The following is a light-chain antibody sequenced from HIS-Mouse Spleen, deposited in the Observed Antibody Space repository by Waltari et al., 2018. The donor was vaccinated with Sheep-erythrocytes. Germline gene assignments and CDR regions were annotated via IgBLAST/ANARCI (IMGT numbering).Light chain of an antibody. CDR2: DVS. CDR3: CSYAGSYNHV. J-gene: IGLJ1*01. CDR1: SSDFGGSNY. V-gene: IGLV2-11*01. Sequence: QSALTQPRSVSGSPGQSVTISCPGTSSDFGGSNYVSWYQPHPGKAPKLMIYDVSKRPSGVPDRFSGSKSGNTASLTISGLQAEDEADYYCCSYAGSYNHVFATGTKVTVL.